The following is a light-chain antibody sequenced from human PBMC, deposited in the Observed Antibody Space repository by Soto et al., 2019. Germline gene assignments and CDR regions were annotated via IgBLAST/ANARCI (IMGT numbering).Light chain of an antibody. CDR1: ISDIGGYNF. Sequence: QSVLTQPASVSGSPGQSITISCTGTISDIGGYNFISWYQHHPGKAPKLVIYDVNNRPSGISYRFSGSKSGNTASLTISGLQADDEADYYCSSYTVDVAPYVFGTGTKLTVL. J-gene: IGLJ1*01. CDR2: DVN. V-gene: IGLV2-14*01. CDR3: SSYTVDVAPYV.